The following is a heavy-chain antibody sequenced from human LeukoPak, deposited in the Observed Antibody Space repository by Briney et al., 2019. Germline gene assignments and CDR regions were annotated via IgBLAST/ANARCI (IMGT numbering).Heavy chain of an antibody. J-gene: IGHJ4*02. CDR3: AKPGAGIWYLDY. Sequence: GGSLRLSCAASGFIFSRYGMSWVRQAPGKGLEWVSAISDSGGSTYYADSVKGRITISRDNSMNTLSLQMNSLRAEDTAVYYCAKPGAGIWYLDYGAQEPRVTVSS. CDR2: ISDSGGST. V-gene: IGHV3-23*01. D-gene: IGHD6-19*01. CDR1: GFIFSRYG.